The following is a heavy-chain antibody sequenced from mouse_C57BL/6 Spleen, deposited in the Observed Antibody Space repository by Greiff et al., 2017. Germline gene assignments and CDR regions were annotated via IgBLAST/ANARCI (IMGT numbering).Heavy chain of an antibody. Sequence: EVQLQQSGPELVKPGASVKIPCKASGYTFTDYNMDWVKQSHGKSLEWIGDINPNNGGTIYNQKFKGKATLTVDKSSSTAYMELRSLTSEDTAVYYCARGRITTVVAPYYAMDYWGQGTSVTVSS. D-gene: IGHD1-1*01. V-gene: IGHV1-18*01. J-gene: IGHJ4*01. CDR2: INPNNGGT. CDR1: GYTFTDYN. CDR3: ARGRITTVVAPYYAMDY.